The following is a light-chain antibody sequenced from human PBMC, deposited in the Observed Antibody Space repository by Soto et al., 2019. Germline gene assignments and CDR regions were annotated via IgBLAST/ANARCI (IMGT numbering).Light chain of an antibody. CDR1: XXLAHSDGIAY. CDR2: KVS. J-gene: IGKJ5*01. Sequence: DVVMTQYPLSLPVTXXXXXXXXXXXXXXLAHSDGIAYFSWFQQRPGRSPRRLIYKVSNRDSGVPARFSGSGSGTDFALKISRVEAEDVGVYYCMQGTHWPITFGQGTRLEIK. V-gene: IGKV2-30*02. CDR3: MQGTHWPIT.